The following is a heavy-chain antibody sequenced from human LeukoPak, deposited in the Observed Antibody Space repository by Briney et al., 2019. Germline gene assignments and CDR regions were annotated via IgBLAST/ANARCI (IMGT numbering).Heavy chain of an antibody. D-gene: IGHD4-17*01. CDR1: GYTVTSYY. CDR3: ARGDRATVTLY. V-gene: IGHV1-46*01. Sequence: ASVKVSCKASGYTVTSYYMHWVRQAPGQGLEWMGIINPSGGSTSYAQKFQGRVTMTRDMSTSTVYMELSSLRSADTAVYYCARGDRATVTLYWGQGTLVTVSA. J-gene: IGHJ4*02. CDR2: INPSGGST.